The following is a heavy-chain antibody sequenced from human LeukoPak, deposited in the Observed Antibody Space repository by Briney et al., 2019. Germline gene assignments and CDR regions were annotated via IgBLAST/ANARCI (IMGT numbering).Heavy chain of an antibody. CDR3: ARDLPTRGSNWSLDY. V-gene: IGHV4-4*07. D-gene: IGHD6-13*01. Sequence: KPSETLSLTCTVSGGSISNYYWSWTRQPAGKGLEWIGRIYTSGSTNSNPSLKSRVTMSVDTSKNQFSLKLSSVTAADTAVYYCARDLPTRGSNWSLDYWGQGTLVTVSS. CDR1: GGSISNYY. J-gene: IGHJ4*02. CDR2: IYTSGST.